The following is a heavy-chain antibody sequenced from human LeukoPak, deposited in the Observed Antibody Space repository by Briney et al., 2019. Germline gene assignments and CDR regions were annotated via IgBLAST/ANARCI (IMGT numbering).Heavy chain of an antibody. CDR3: AKAPQGYNSYALPAN. V-gene: IGHV3-21*04. D-gene: IGHD2/OR15-2a*01. Sequence: PGGSLRLSCAASGFTFSADSMSWVRQAPGKGLEWVSSIISSSYMYYADSVKGRFTISRDNSKNTLYLQMNSLRVEDTAIYYCAKAPQGYNSYALPANWGQGTLVTVSS. J-gene: IGHJ4*02. CDR2: IISSSYM. CDR1: GFTFSADS.